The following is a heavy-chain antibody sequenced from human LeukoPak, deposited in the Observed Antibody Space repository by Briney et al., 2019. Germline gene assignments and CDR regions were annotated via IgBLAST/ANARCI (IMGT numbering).Heavy chain of an antibody. CDR3: ASSLPTPVNSSSWYGDDDAFDI. Sequence: PGGSLRLSCAASGFTFSSYAMHWVRQAPGKGLEWVAVISYDGSNKYYADSVKGRFTISRDNSKNTLYLQMNSLRAEDTAVYYCASSLPTPVNSSSWYGDDDAFDIWGQGTMVTVSS. V-gene: IGHV3-30*04. CDR1: GFTFSSYA. CDR2: ISYDGSNK. J-gene: IGHJ3*02. D-gene: IGHD6-13*01.